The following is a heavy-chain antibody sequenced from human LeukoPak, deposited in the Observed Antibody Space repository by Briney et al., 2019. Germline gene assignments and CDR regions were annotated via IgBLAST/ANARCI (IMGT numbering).Heavy chain of an antibody. Sequence: ASVKVSCKASGYTFTSYAMNWVRQAPGQGLEWMGWINTNTGNPTYAQGFTGRFVFSLDTSVSTAYLQISSLKAEDTAVYYCARDSLLSSSWYSQSYYYYYGTDVWGQGTTVTVSS. CDR2: INTNTGNP. J-gene: IGHJ6*02. V-gene: IGHV7-4-1*02. CDR1: GYTFTSYA. CDR3: ARDSLLSSSWYSQSYYYYYGTDV. D-gene: IGHD6-13*01.